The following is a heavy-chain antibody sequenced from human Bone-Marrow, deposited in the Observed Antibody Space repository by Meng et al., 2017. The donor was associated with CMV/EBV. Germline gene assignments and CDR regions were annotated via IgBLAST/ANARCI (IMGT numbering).Heavy chain of an antibody. Sequence: GESLKISCAASGFTFSSYGMHWVRQAPGKGLEWVAFIRYDGSNKYYADSVKGRFTISRDNSMNTLYLQMNSLRAEDTAVYYCAKDVLWRPAAILPYYYYGMDVWGQGTTVTVSS. J-gene: IGHJ6*02. CDR2: IRYDGSNK. D-gene: IGHD2-2*01. CDR1: GFTFSSYG. V-gene: IGHV3-30*02. CDR3: AKDVLWRPAAILPYYYYGMDV.